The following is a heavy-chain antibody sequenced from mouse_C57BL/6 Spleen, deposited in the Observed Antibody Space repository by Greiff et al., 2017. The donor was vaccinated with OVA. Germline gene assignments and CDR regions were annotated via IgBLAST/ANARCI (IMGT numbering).Heavy chain of an antibody. V-gene: IGHV1-55*01. CDR1: GYTFTSYW. Sequence: VQLQESGAELVKPGASVKMSCKASGYTFTSYWITWVKQRPGQGLEWIGDIYPGSGSTNYNEKFKSKATLTVDTSSSTAYMQLSSLTSEDSAVYYCARAGYYYGSSFYAMDYWGQGTSVTVSS. CDR2: IYPGSGST. CDR3: ARAGYYYGSSFYAMDY. D-gene: IGHD1-1*01. J-gene: IGHJ4*01.